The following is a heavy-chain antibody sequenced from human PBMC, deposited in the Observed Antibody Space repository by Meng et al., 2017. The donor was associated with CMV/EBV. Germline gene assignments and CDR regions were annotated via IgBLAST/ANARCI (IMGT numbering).Heavy chain of an antibody. D-gene: IGHD2-2*01. J-gene: IGHJ6*02. CDR3: AKFEYQLLRYYYYYYYGMDV. V-gene: IGHV3-23*03. CDR1: GFTFSSYA. Sequence: GGFLRLSCAASGFTFSSYAMSWVRQAPGKGLEWVSVIYSGGSSTYYADSVKGRFTISRDNSKNTLYLQMNSLRAEDTAVYYCAKFEYQLLRYYYYYYYGMDVWGQGTTVTVSS. CDR2: IYSGGSST.